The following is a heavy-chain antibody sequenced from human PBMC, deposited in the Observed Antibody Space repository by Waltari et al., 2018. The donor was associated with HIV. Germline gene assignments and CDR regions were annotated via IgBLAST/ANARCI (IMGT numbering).Heavy chain of an antibody. J-gene: IGHJ4*02. V-gene: IGHV4-39*01. CDR2: IYYSGST. CDR3: ARPAPTHCTNGVCSPFDY. D-gene: IGHD2-8*01. Sequence: QLQLQESGPGLVKPSETLSLTCTVSGGSISSSSYYWGWIRPPPGKGLGWIGSIYYSGSTYYNPYLKSRVTISVDTSKNQFSLKLSSVTAADTAVYYCARPAPTHCTNGVCSPFDYWGQGTLVTVSS. CDR1: GGSISSSSYY.